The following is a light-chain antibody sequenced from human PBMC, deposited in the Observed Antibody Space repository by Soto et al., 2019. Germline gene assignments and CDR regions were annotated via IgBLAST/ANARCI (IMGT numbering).Light chain of an antibody. J-gene: IGKJ2*03. CDR1: QSINIY. V-gene: IGKV1-39*01. CDR3: QQIYMTPYS. Sequence: DIQMTQSPSSLSASVGDRVTITCRASQSINIYLNWYQHKPGEAPKLLIYAASNLQSGVPSRFSGSGSGTDSTLTISSLQPADFAAYYCQQIYMTPYSFGQGTKLKI. CDR2: AAS.